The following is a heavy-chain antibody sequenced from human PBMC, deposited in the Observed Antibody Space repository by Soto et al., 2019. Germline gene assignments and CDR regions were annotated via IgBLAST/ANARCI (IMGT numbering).Heavy chain of an antibody. CDR3: ANLHGGNSASDY. CDR1: GVTFSSYG. V-gene: IGHV3-30*18. D-gene: IGHD4-4*01. Sequence: LRLCCAASGVTFSSYGMHWVRQAPGKGLEWVAGISYNGSNKYYADSVKGRFTISRDNPKNTLYLQMNSLRGEDTAVYYCANLHGGNSASDYWGQGTRVTVSS. J-gene: IGHJ4*02. CDR2: ISYNGSNK.